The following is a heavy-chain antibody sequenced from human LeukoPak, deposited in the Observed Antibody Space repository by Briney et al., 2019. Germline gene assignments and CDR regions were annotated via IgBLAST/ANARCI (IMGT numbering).Heavy chain of an antibody. CDR1: GFTFSSYS. CDR3: ARERDGSGSYFDY. D-gene: IGHD3-10*01. V-gene: IGHV3-21*01. CDR2: ISSSSSYI. Sequence: GGSLRLSCAASGFTFSSYSMNWVRQAPGKGLEWVSSISSSSSYIYYADSVKGRFTISRDNAKNSLYLQMNSLRAEDTAVYYCARERDGSGSYFDYWGQGTLVTVSS. J-gene: IGHJ4*02.